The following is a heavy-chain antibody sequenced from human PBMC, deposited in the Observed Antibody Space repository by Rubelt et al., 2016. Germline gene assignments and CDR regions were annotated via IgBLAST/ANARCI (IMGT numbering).Heavy chain of an antibody. Sequence: QVQLVQSGAEVKKPGASVKVSCKASGYTFKTYGFSWVRQAPGQGLEWMGWISAYNGNSNCAQKFRGRVTRTTDPSTSKAYMDLRSLRLGDTAVYYCARVGTTVTSFDYWGQGTLVTVSS. CDR1: GYTFKTYG. CDR3: ARVGTTVTSFDY. V-gene: IGHV1-18*01. J-gene: IGHJ4*02. CDR2: ISAYNGNS. D-gene: IGHD4-17*01.